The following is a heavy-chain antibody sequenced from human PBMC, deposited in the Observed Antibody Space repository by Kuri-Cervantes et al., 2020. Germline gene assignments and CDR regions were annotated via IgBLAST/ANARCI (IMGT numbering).Heavy chain of an antibody. J-gene: IGHJ6*02. V-gene: IGHV1-69*02. D-gene: IGHD3-3*01. CDR2: IIPILGIA. CDR3: ARARDYDFWSGYYWPLNYYYHGMDV. Sequence: SVKVSCKASGGTFSSYTISWVRQAPGQGLEWMGRIIPILGIANYAQKFQGRVTITADKSTSTAYMELSSLRSEDTAVYYCARARDYDFWSGYYWPLNYYYHGMDVWGQGTTVTVSS. CDR1: GGTFSSYT.